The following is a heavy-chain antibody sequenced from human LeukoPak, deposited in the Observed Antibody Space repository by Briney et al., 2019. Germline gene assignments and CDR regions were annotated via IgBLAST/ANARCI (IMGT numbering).Heavy chain of an antibody. J-gene: IGHJ6*03. CDR2: IGSSDSTT. CDR3: ARDGTPNYSSGWVYMDV. Sequence: RAGGSLRLSCAASGFTFSSYEMNWVRQAPGKGLEWLSYIGSSDSTTHYADSVKGRFTISRDNAKNSLYLQMNNLRVEDTAVYYCARDGTPNYSSGWVYMDVWGEGTTVTISS. V-gene: IGHV3-48*03. D-gene: IGHD6-25*01. CDR1: GFTFSSYE.